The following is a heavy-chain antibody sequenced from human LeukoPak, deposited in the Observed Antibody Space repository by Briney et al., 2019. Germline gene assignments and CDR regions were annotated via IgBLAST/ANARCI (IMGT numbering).Heavy chain of an antibody. J-gene: IGHJ3*02. Sequence: ASVKVSCKASGYTFTGYYMHWVRQAPGQGLEWMGWISAYNGNTNYAQKLQGRVTMTTDTSTSTAYMELRSLRSDDTAVYYCARVRNDAFDIWGQGTMVTVSS. CDR3: ARVRNDAFDI. D-gene: IGHD3-16*01. V-gene: IGHV1-18*04. CDR1: GYTFTGYY. CDR2: ISAYNGNT.